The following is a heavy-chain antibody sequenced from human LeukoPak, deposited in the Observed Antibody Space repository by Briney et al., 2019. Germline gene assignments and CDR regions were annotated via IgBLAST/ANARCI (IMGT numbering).Heavy chain of an antibody. CDR3: ARAESYSPFDY. CDR2: IYPGDSDT. V-gene: IGHV5-51*01. CDR1: GYSFTNYW. D-gene: IGHD4-11*01. J-gene: IGHJ4*02. Sequence: GESLKISCKGSGYSFTNYWIGWVRQMPGKGLEWMGIIYPGDSDTRYSPSFQGRVTISADKSISTAYLQWSSLKASDTAMYYCARAESYSPFDYRGQGTLVTVSS.